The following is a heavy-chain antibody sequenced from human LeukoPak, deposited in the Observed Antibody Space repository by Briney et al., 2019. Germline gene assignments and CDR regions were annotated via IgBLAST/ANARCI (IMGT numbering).Heavy chain of an antibody. J-gene: IGHJ4*02. CDR1: GYTFTSYY. CDR3: ARDQDYGGNSPFDY. CDR2: INPTGGST. D-gene: IGHD4-23*01. V-gene: IGHV1-46*01. Sequence: ASVKVSCKASGYTFTSYYMHWVRQAPGQGLEWMGLINPTGGSTGYAQKFQGRVTMTRDMSTSTDYMELSSLRSEDTAIYYCARDQDYGGNSPFDYWGQGTLVTVSS.